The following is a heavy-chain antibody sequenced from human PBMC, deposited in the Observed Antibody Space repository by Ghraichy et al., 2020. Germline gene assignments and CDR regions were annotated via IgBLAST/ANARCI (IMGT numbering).Heavy chain of an antibody. CDR3: TRTPFYDFWYDH. CDR2: IRSRANDATP. J-gene: IGHJ4*02. V-gene: IGHV3-49*04. D-gene: IGHD3-3*01. CDR1: GFTFGDSG. Sequence: GSLRLSCTGSGFTFGDSGLSWVRQAPGKGLEWVGFIRSRANDATPQYAPSVGGRFTISRDDSKSIAYLQMDSLKTDDTAVYYCTRTPFYDFWYDHWGQGTLVTVSS.